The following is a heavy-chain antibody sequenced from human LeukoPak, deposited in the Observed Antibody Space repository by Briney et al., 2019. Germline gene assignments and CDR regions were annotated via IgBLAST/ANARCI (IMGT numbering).Heavy chain of an antibody. D-gene: IGHD2-8*01. V-gene: IGHV1-2*02. J-gene: IGHJ6*03. Sequence: ASVKVSCKASGYSFTSYYMHWVRQAPGQGLEWMGWINPNSGGTNYAQKFQGRVTMTRDTSISTAYMELSRLRSDDTAVYYCARDLGCTNGVCYLYYYYYMDVWGKGTTVTVSS. CDR1: GYSFTSYY. CDR3: ARDLGCTNGVCYLYYYYYMDV. CDR2: INPNSGGT.